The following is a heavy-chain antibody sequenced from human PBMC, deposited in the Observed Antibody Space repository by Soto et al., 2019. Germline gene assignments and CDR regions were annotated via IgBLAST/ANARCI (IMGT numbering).Heavy chain of an antibody. J-gene: IGHJ4*02. CDR1: GGSISSSSYY. CDR2: IYYSGST. V-gene: IGHV4-39*01. CDR3: ARQVYSNYFDY. D-gene: IGHD4-4*01. Sequence: SETLSLTCTVSGGSISSSSYYWGWIRQPPGKGLEWIGSIYYSGSTYYNPSLKSRVTISVDTSKNQFSLKLSSVTAADTAVYYCARQVYSNYFDYWGQGTLVTVSS.